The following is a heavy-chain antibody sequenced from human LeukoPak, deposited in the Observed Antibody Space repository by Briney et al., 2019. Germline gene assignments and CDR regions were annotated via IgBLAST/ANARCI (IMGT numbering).Heavy chain of an antibody. CDR2: ISNSGSTI. CDR3: ARAGRFSYPLYGMDV. J-gene: IGHJ6*02. V-gene: IGHV3-11*01. CDR1: GFTFSDYY. Sequence: KSGGSLRLSCAASGFTFSDYYMSWIRQAPGKGLEWVSYISNSGSTIYYADSVKGRFTISRDNAKKSLYLQMNSLRAEDTAVYHCARAGRFSYPLYGMDVWGQGTTVTVSS.